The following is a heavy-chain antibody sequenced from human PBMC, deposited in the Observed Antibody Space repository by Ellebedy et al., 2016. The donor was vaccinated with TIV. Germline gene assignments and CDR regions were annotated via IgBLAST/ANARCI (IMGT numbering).Heavy chain of an antibody. CDR3: ARDQGWTGGATTRFDY. D-gene: IGHD1-1*01. CDR1: GFSFSSYW. CDR2: LKQEGYDQ. Sequence: PGGSLRLSCVGSGFSFSSYWMSWVRPAPGKGLEWVASLKQEGYDQSYVDSVEGRFTISRDNAKSSLYLQMTSLRAEDTAVYYCARDQGWTGGATTRFDYWGQGTLVTVSS. V-gene: IGHV3-7*01. J-gene: IGHJ4*02.